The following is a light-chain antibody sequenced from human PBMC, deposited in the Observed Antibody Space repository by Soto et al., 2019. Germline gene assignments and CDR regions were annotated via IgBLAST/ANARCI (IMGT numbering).Light chain of an antibody. V-gene: IGLV2-8*01. J-gene: IGLJ1*01. Sequence: QSVLTQPPSASGSPGQAVTISCTGTSRDIGGYDFVSWYQVRPGEAPQLIIYNVNGRPSGVPRRFSGSKSGNTASLTVSGLQAVDEADYYCSSYSDTKICVFGKGTRSP. CDR3: SSYSDTKICV. CDR1: SRDIGGYDF. CDR2: NVN.